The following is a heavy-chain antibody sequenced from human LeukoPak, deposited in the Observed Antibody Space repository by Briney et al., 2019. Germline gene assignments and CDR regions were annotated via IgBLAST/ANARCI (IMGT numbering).Heavy chain of an antibody. CDR2: ISGSGNSI. V-gene: IGHV3-23*01. J-gene: IGHJ4*02. CDR1: GFTFSSHD. Sequence: PGGSLRLSCAASGFTFSSHDMSWVRQAPGKGLEWVSAISGSGNSIYYADSVKGRFTISRDNSKNMVYLQMNSLRAEDTALYYCAKGPYCSSSSCYTIGSFDFWGQGTLVTVSS. CDR3: AKGPYCSSSSCYTIGSFDF. D-gene: IGHD2-2*02.